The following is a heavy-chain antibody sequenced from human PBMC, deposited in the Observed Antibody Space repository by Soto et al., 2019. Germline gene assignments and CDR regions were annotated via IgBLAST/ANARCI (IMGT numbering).Heavy chain of an antibody. CDR3: ARRAVVAVTGSLDNWLDP. Sequence: PSETLSLTCTVSGGSITSYIWNWLRQPPGKALEWIGYVYNSGSTNYNPSLKSRVTISVDTSKNQFSLKVNSVTAADTAVYYFARRAVVAVTGSLDNWLDPWGQGILVTVSS. V-gene: IGHV4-59*01. D-gene: IGHD2-21*01. J-gene: IGHJ5*02. CDR2: VYNSGST. CDR1: GGSITSYI.